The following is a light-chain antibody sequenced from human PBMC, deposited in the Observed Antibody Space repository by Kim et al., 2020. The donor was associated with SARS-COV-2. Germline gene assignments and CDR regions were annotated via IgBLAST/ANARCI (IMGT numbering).Light chain of an antibody. V-gene: IGKV3-15*01. CDR2: GAS. Sequence: EIVLTQSPATLSLSPGQRVTLSCRASQSVRNNLAWYQQRPGQAPRLLIYGASTRATDISARFSGSGSGTDFTLTIRSLQSEDLAVYYCHQYHNRRLRTFGGGTKVDIK. CDR3: HQYHNRRLRT. CDR1: QSVRNN. J-gene: IGKJ4*02.